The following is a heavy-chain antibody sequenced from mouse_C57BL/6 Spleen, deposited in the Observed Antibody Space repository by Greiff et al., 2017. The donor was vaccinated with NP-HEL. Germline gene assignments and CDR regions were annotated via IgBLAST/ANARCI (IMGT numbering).Heavy chain of an antibody. J-gene: IGHJ1*03. CDR2: IHPNSGST. CDR3: ASHYSNYEYFDV. V-gene: IGHV1-64*01. CDR1: GYTFTSYW. Sequence: VQLQQSGAELVKPGASVKLSCKASGYTFTSYWMHWVKQRPGQGLEWIGMIHPNSGSTNYNEKFKSKATLTVDKSSSTAYMQLSSLTSEDSAVYYCASHYSNYEYFDVWGTGTTVTVSS. D-gene: IGHD2-5*01.